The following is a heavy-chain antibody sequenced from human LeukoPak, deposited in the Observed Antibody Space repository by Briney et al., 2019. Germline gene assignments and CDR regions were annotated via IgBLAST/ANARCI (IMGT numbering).Heavy chain of an antibody. CDR2: IYYSGST. J-gene: IGHJ4*02. CDR1: GGSITSGDYY. D-gene: IGHD4-23*01. Sequence: PSETLSLTCTVSGGSITSGDYYWSWIRQLPGKGLEWIGYIYYSGSTYYNPSLKSRVMISADTPNNHFSLRLSSVTAADTAVYYCARASNTNSRSGNALFDYWGQGTLVTVSS. V-gene: IGHV4-31*03. CDR3: ARASNTNSRSGNALFDY.